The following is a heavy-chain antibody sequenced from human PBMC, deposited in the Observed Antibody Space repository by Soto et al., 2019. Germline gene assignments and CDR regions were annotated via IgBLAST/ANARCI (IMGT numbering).Heavy chain of an antibody. CDR1: GFTFSSYS. Sequence: ESGGGLVKPGGSLRLSCAASGFTFSSYSMNWVRQAPGKGLEWVSSISSSSSYIYYADSVKGRFTISRDNAKNSLYLQMNSLRAEDTAVYYCARDRDIVVVPAALRGRSWGQGTLVTVSS. CDR3: ARDRDIVVVPAALRGRS. J-gene: IGHJ4*02. V-gene: IGHV3-21*01. D-gene: IGHD2-2*01. CDR2: ISSSSSYI.